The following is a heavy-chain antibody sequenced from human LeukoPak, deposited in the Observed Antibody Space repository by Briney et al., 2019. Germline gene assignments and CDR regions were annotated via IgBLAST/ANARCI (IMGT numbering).Heavy chain of an antibody. Sequence: PSETLSLTCTVSGGSISTSNYYWGWIRQPPGKGLEWIGNIFYSGSTYYNPSLKSRVTISVDTSKNQFSLKLSSVTAADTAVYYCARDLVNFWSGYLSAPFDPWGQGTLVTVSS. J-gene: IGHJ5*02. D-gene: IGHD3-3*01. CDR2: IFYSGST. V-gene: IGHV4-39*07. CDR3: ARDLVNFWSGYLSAPFDP. CDR1: GGSISTSNYY.